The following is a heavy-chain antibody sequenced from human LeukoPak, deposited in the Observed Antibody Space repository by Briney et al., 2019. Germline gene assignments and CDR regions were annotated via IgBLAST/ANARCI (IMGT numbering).Heavy chain of an antibody. J-gene: IGHJ3*02. CDR3: ARGLHRKYYYDSSGYLDPGAFDI. CDR2: IYYSGST. CDR1: GGSISSSSYY. D-gene: IGHD3-22*01. Sequence: PSETLSLTCTVSGGSISSSSYYWGWIRQPPGKGLEWIGSIYYSGSTYYNPSLKSRVTISVDTSKNQFSLKLSSVTAEDTAVYYCARGLHRKYYYDSSGYLDPGAFDIWGQGTMVTVSS. V-gene: IGHV4-39*07.